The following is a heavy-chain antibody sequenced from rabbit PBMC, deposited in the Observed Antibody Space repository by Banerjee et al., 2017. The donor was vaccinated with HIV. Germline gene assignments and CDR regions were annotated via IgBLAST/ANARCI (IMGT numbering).Heavy chain of an antibody. CDR2: IYARSAGST. CDR1: GFSFSSSYD. V-gene: IGHV1S40*01. D-gene: IGHD2-1*01. CDR3: ARSSGDVSLNL. J-gene: IGHJ4*01. Sequence: QQLVESGGGLVKPGASLTLTCTASGFSFSSSYDMCWVRQAPGKGLEWIAYIYARSAGSTYYASWAKGRFTISRTSSTTVTLQMTSLTAADTATYFCARSSGDVSLNLWGQGTLVTVS.